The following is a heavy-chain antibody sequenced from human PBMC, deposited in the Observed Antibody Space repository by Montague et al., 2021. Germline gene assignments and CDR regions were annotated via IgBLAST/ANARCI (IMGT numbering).Heavy chain of an antibody. V-gene: IGHV3-23*01. CDR3: ANARVAVAGAEDY. J-gene: IGHJ4*02. Sequence: SLRLSWSASGFTFRSYAVSWVRQSAGKGLEWVSTITASGATTYYEDSVKGRFTISRDNSKNTLYLQMNSLRAEDTAIYFCANARVAVAGAEDYWGQGALVTVSS. CDR2: ITASGATT. CDR1: GFTFRSYA. D-gene: IGHD6-19*01.